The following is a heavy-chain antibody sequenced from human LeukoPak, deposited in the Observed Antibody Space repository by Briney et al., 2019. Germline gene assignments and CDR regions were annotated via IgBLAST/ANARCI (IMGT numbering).Heavy chain of an antibody. Sequence: SETLSLTCTVSGGSISSSSYYWGWIRQPPGKGLEWIGSIYYSGSTYYNPSLKSRVTISVDTSKNQFSLKLSSVTAADTAVYYCAREGPDYGSAYYFDYWGQGTLVTVSS. CDR3: AREGPDYGSAYYFDY. D-gene: IGHD3-10*01. V-gene: IGHV4-39*07. CDR1: GGSISSSSYY. CDR2: IYYSGST. J-gene: IGHJ4*02.